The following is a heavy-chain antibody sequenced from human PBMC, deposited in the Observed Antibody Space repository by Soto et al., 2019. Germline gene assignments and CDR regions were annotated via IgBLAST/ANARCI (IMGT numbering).Heavy chain of an antibody. Sequence: LSLTCAASGFTFSSYGMHWVRQAPGKGLEWVAVIWYDGSNKYYADSVKGRFTISRDNSKNTLYLQMNSLRAEDTAVYYCARDTSGPPSKYYDYIWGSYRFSYMDVWGKGTTVTVSS. J-gene: IGHJ6*03. D-gene: IGHD3-16*02. V-gene: IGHV3-33*01. CDR2: IWYDGSNK. CDR1: GFTFSSYG. CDR3: ARDTSGPPSKYYDYIWGSYRFSYMDV.